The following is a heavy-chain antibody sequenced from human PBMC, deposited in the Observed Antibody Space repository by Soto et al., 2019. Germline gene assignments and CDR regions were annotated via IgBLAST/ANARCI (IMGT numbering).Heavy chain of an antibody. Sequence: GGALRLSCAASGFTFSSYAMSWVRRPPGSGLEWVSAISGSSGSTYYADSVKGRVTISRDNSKNTLFLQMSSLRAAHTAVYLCAKDNEPTYYIILIVLSGWRPADYYYYYGLDVWGQGTTVTVSS. CDR2: ISGSSGST. V-gene: IGHV3-23*01. J-gene: IGHJ6*02. CDR3: AKDNEPTYYIILIVLSGWRPADYYYYYGLDV. D-gene: IGHD3-9*01. CDR1: GFTFSSYA.